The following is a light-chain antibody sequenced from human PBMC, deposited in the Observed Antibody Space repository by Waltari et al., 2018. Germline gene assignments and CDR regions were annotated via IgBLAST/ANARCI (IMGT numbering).Light chain of an antibody. CDR2: DVS. Sequence: QSALTQPASVSGSPGQSITISCTGTSSDVGGYNYVSWYQQHPGKAPKLMIYDVSKRPLGVSNRLSGSKSGNTASLTISGLQAEDEADYCCSSYTSSSTLVVFGGGTKLTVL. J-gene: IGLJ2*01. CDR3: SSYTSSSTLVV. V-gene: IGLV2-14*03. CDR1: SSDVGGYNY.